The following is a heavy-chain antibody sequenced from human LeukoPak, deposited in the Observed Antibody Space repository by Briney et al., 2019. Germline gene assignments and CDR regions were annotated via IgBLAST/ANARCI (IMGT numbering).Heavy chain of an antibody. V-gene: IGHV3-74*01. J-gene: IGHJ4*02. CDR3: ARDRHYYETGSYYYYFED. CDR1: GFTFSSYS. Sequence: GGSLRLSCAASGFTFSSYSMHWVRQPPGKGLVWVSRIKSDGSNIVYADSVKGRFTISRDNAKNTLFLQMNSLRAEDTAVYYCARDRHYYETGSYYYYFEDWGQGTLVTVCS. D-gene: IGHD3-22*01. CDR2: IKSDGSNI.